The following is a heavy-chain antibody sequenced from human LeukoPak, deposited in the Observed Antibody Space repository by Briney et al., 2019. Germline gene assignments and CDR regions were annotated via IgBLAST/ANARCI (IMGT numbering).Heavy chain of an antibody. V-gene: IGHV3-21*01. J-gene: IGHJ3*02. D-gene: IGHD5-12*01. Sequence: GGSLRLSCAASGFTFSSYSMNWVRQAPGKGLEWVSSISSSSSYIYYADSVKGRFTISRDNAKNSLYLQMNSLRAEDTAVDYCASDVDSAFDIWGQGTMVTVSS. CDR1: GFTFSSYS. CDR2: ISSSSSYI. CDR3: ASDVDSAFDI.